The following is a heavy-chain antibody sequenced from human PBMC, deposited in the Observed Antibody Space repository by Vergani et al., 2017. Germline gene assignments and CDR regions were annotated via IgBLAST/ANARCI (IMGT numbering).Heavy chain of an antibody. CDR3: ARGALWWLRQIDS. CDR2: IYDSGDT. Sequence: QVQLQESGPGLVKPSETLSLTCSVSGDSMNTYYWIWIRQPPGKGLEWIGYIYDSGDTKYNPSLKSRVTLSLDTSKNQFSLNLYSVTAADTAVYYCARGALWWLRQIDSWGQGTLVTVSS. V-gene: IGHV4-59*01. CDR1: GDSMNTYY. J-gene: IGHJ4*02. D-gene: IGHD2-21*01.